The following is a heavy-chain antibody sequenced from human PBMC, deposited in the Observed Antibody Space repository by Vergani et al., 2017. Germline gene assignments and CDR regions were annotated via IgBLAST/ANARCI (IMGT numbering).Heavy chain of an antibody. CDR3: ASSRFLPGRVAAACPGWFDP. D-gene: IGHD6-13*01. CDR1: GGSISSYY. J-gene: IGHJ5*02. CDR2: IYYSGST. Sequence: QVQLQESGPGLVKPSQTLSITCTVSGGSISSYYWSWIRQPPGKGLEWIGYIYYSGSTNYNPSLKSRVTISVDTSKNQFSLKLSSVTAADTAVYYCASSRFLPGRVAAACPGWFDPWGQGTLVTVSS. V-gene: IGHV4-59*01.